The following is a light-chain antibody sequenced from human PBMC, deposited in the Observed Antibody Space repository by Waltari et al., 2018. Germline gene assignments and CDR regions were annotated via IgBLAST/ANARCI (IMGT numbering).Light chain of an antibody. V-gene: IGKV4-1*01. J-gene: IGKJ2*01. CDR3: QQYYSTPPYT. CDR1: QSVLHSSNNKNY. Sequence: TQSPDSLAVSLGERATINCKSSQSVLHSSNNKNYLAWYQQKPGQPPKLLIYWASTRESGVPDRFSGSGSETDFTLTISSLQAEDVAVYYCQQYYSTPPYTFGQGTKLEIK. CDR2: WAS.